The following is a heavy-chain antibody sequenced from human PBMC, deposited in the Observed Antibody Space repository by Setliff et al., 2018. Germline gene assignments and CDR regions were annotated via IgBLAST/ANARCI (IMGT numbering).Heavy chain of an antibody. CDR1: GDSISSGDYF. V-gene: IGHV4-30-4*08. CDR2: IYHSGSA. CDR3: AREVGTSTSSDAFDV. D-gene: IGHD1-26*01. J-gene: IGHJ3*01. Sequence: SETLSLTCTVSGDSISSGDYFWSWIRQLPGKGLGWIAYIYHSGSAYYNPSLKSRVTMSVDTTKNQFSLHLTSVTAADTAVYYCAREVGTSTSSDAFDVWGQGMMVTVSS.